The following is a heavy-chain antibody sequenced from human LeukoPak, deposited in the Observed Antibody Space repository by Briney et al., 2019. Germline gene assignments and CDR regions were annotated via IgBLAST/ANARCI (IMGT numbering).Heavy chain of an antibody. V-gene: IGHV4-59*01. Sequence: SETLSLTCTVSDGSISSYYWNWIRQPPGKGLEWIGNIYNSGSTDYNPSLKSRVTISVNLSKNQISLKLTSVTAADTAVCYCARDKGPYRYFDLWGRGTLVTVSS. CDR1: DGSISSYY. CDR2: IYNSGST. J-gene: IGHJ2*01. CDR3: ARDKGPYRYFDL.